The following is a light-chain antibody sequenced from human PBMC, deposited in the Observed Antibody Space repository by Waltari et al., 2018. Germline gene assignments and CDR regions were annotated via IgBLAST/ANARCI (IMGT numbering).Light chain of an antibody. CDR2: EGS. Sequence: QSALTQPASVSGSPGQSITVSCTGTSSEVGSYNLVSWYQQHPGKAPKLMIYEGSKRPSGVSNRFSGSKSGNTASLTISGLQAEDEADYYCCSYAGSSTLLFGGGTKVTVL. CDR1: SSEVGSYNL. V-gene: IGLV2-23*01. CDR3: CSYAGSSTLL. J-gene: IGLJ2*01.